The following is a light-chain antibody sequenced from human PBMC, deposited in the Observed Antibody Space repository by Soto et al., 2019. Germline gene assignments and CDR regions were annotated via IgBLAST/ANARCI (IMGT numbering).Light chain of an antibody. CDR3: QQYGSSPRT. CDR2: GAS. J-gene: IGKJ1*01. Sequence: EIVLTQSPGTLSLSPGERATLSCRASQSVSSTYLAWYQQKPGQAPRLLIYGASSRATGIPDRFSGSGSGTDFTLTISRLEPEDFEVLYCQQYGSSPRTFGQGTQVDIX. V-gene: IGKV3-20*01. CDR1: QSVSSTY.